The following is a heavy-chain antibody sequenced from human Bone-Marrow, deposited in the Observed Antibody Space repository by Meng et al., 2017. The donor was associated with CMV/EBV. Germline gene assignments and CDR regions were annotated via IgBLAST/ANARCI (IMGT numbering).Heavy chain of an antibody. Sequence: GESLKISCAASGFTVSSNYMSWVRQAPGKGLEWVSVIYSGGSTYYADSVKGRFTISRDNSKNTLYLQMNSLRAEDTAVYYCAKDLAMATMGYWGQGTLVTVSS. D-gene: IGHD5-24*01. CDR1: GFTVSSNY. V-gene: IGHV3-53*05. J-gene: IGHJ4*02. CDR2: IYSGGST. CDR3: AKDLAMATMGY.